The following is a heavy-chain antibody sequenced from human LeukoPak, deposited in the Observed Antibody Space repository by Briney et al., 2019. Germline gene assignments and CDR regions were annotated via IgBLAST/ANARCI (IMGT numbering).Heavy chain of an antibody. CDR1: GFTFSSYW. D-gene: IGHD3-16*02. CDR3: ARDILSGMGAFDI. Sequence: GSLRLSCAASGFTFSSYWMSWVRPAPGKGLGWVANIEQDGSEKYYVDSVKGRFTISRDNAKNSLYLQMNSLRAEDTAVYYCARDILSGMGAFDIWGQGTMVTVSS. CDR2: IEQDGSEK. V-gene: IGHV3-7*03. J-gene: IGHJ3*02.